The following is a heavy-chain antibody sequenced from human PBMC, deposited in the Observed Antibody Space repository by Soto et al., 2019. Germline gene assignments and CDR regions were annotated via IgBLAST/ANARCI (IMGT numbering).Heavy chain of an antibody. V-gene: IGHV4-39*07. CDR1: GGSITSSRYY. D-gene: IGHD4-17*01. Sequence: LACTVSGGSITSSRYYWGWIRQPPGKGLEWMGSIYYSGSTYYNPSLKSRVTISVDTSRNQFSLKLSSVTAADTAGYYCARAHYGDYGYGMDVWGHGTTVTVSS. J-gene: IGHJ6*02. CDR2: IYYSGST. CDR3: ARAHYGDYGYGMDV.